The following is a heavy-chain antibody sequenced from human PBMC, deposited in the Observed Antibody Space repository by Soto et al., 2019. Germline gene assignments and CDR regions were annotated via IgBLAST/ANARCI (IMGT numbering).Heavy chain of an antibody. Sequence: PSLTCAVSGYSINSGYYWGWIRQPPGKGLEWIGTIYHSGSTYYNSSLKSRVTISVDTSKSQFSLKLSSLTAADTAVYYCARAHSSGPTWSGWFDPWGQGTLVTVSS. D-gene: IGHD6-19*01. CDR2: IYHSGST. V-gene: IGHV4-38-2*01. CDR1: GYSINSGYY. CDR3: ARAHSSGPTWSGWFDP. J-gene: IGHJ5*02.